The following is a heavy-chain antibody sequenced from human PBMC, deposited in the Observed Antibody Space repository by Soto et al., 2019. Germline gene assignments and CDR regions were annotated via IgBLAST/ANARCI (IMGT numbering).Heavy chain of an antibody. CDR2: ISGYNGNT. J-gene: IGHJ5*02. V-gene: IGHV1-18*01. Sequence: ASVKVSCKASGYTFTKYGISWVRQAPGQGLEWMGWISGYNGNTNYAQKYQGRITMTIDTSTTTAYMELGSLTSDDTAVYYCARGVAGPLHWFDPWGQGTLVTVSS. CDR1: GYTFTKYG. D-gene: IGHD6-19*01. CDR3: ARGVAGPLHWFDP.